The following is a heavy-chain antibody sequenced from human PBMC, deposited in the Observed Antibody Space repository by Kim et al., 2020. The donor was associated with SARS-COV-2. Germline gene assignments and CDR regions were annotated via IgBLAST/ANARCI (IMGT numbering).Heavy chain of an antibody. CDR3: ARLYSGYDYGRNAGGMDV. CDR1: GYTFTSYD. CDR2: MNPNSGNT. J-gene: IGHJ6*02. D-gene: IGHD5-12*01. V-gene: IGHV1-8*01. Sequence: ASVKVSCKASGYTFTSYDINWVRQATGQGLEWMGWMNPNSGNTGYAQKFQGRVTMTRNTSISTAYMELSSLRSEDTAVYYCARLYSGYDYGRNAGGMDVWGQGTTVTVSS.